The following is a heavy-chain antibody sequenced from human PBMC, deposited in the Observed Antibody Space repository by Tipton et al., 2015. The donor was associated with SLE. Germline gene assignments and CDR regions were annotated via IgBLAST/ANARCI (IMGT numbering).Heavy chain of an antibody. D-gene: IGHD2-21*02. V-gene: IGHV4-34*01. J-gene: IGHJ4*02. CDR1: CGSIGSHY. CDR3: ARGVKTADY. CDR2: TNHSGST. Sequence: TLSLTFTVSCGSIGSHYWTCIRQPPWKGLQWIGETNHSGSTNNNPSLKGRVTISVDASKNQFSLRLTSVTAADTAVYFCARGVKTADYWGQGTLVTVSS.